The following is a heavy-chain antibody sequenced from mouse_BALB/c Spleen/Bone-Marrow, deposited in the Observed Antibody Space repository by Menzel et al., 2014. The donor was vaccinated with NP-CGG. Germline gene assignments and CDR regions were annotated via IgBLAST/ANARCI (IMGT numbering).Heavy chain of an antibody. V-gene: IGHV5-6-3*01. J-gene: IGHJ4*01. Sequence: EVMLVESGGGLVQPGGSLKLSCAASRFTFXSYGMSWVRQTPDKRLELVATINSNGGSTYYLDSVKGRFTISRDNAKNTLYLQMSSLKSEDTAMYYCARDRYYGYAMDYWGQGTSVTVSS. D-gene: IGHD1-1*01. CDR1: RFTFXSYG. CDR2: INSNGGST. CDR3: ARDRYYGYAMDY.